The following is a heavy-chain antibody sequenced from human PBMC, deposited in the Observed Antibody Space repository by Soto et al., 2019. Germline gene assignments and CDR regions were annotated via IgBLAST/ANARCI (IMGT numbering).Heavy chain of an antibody. CDR2: ISSGSSYI. CDR1: GFTFSRYE. Sequence: GGSLRLSCAASGFTFSRYEMNWFRQAPGKGLEWVSSISSGSSYIFYADPEKGRFTISRDNAKNSLYLQMNSLRAEDTAVYYCAKTYYEFWSGYYPIDYWGQGTLATVSS. CDR3: AKTYYEFWSGYYPIDY. J-gene: IGHJ4*02. D-gene: IGHD3-3*01. V-gene: IGHV3-21*01.